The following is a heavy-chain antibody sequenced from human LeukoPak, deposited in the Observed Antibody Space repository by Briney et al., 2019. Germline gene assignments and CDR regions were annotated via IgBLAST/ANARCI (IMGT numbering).Heavy chain of an antibody. CDR2: IYYSGST. V-gene: IGHV4-59*01. CDR3: ARKEGLSGYSLRFDP. J-gene: IGHJ5*02. D-gene: IGHD3-22*01. Sequence: PSETLSLTCTVSGGSISSYYWSWIRQPPGKGLEWIGYIYYSGSTNYNPSLKSRVTISVDTSKNQFSLKLSSVTAVDTAVYCCARKEGLSGYSLRFDPWGQGTLVTVSS. CDR1: GGSISSYY.